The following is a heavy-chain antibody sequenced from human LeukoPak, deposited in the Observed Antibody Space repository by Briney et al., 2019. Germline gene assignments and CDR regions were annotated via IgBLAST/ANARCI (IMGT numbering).Heavy chain of an antibody. CDR3: ARSTGYCSGGSCYSLGWFDP. D-gene: IGHD2-15*01. CDR1: GYTFTSYG. CDR2: ISAYNGNT. Sequence: GASVTVSCKASGYTFTSYGISWVRQAPGQGLEWMGWISAYNGNTNYAQKLQGRVTMTTDTSTSTAYMELRSLRSDDTAVYYCARSTGYCSGGSCYSLGWFDPWGQGTLVTVSS. J-gene: IGHJ5*02. V-gene: IGHV1-18*01.